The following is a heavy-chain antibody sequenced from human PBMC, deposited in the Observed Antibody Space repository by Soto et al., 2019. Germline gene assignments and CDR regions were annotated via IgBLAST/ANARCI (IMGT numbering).Heavy chain of an antibody. V-gene: IGHV3-21*01. CDR1: GFTFSSYS. D-gene: IGHD3-16*01. CDR2: ISSSSSYI. J-gene: IGHJ6*03. CDR3: ARDNDYIWGSYVYYYYMDV. Sequence: GGSLRLSCAASGFTFSSYSMNWVRQAPGKGLEWVSSISSSSSYIYYADSVKGRFTISRDNAKNSLYLQMNSLRAEDTAVYYCARDNDYIWGSYVYYYYMDVWGKGTTVTVSS.